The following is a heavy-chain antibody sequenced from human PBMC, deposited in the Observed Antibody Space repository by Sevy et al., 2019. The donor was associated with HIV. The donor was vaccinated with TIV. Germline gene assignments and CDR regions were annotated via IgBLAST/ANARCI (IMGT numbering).Heavy chain of an antibody. CDR3: AGRGGIVVVPAAIGAFDI. V-gene: IGHV3-21*01. CDR2: ISSSSSYI. J-gene: IGHJ3*02. CDR1: GFTFSSYS. D-gene: IGHD2-2*01. Sequence: GGSLRLSCAASGFTFSSYSMNWVRQAPGKGLEWVSSISSSSSYIYYADSVKGRFTISRDNAKNSLYLQMNSLRAEDTAVYYCAGRGGIVVVPAAIGAFDIWGQGTMVTVSS.